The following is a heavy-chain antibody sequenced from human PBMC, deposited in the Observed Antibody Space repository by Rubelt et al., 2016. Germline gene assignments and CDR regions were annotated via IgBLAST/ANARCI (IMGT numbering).Heavy chain of an antibody. CDR3: ARGRRGSSSWLGRDYYGMDV. Sequence: QVQLQQWGAGLLKPSETLSPTCAVYGGSFSGYYWSWIRQPPGKGLEWIGEINHSGSTNYNPSLKSRVTISVATSKNQFSLKLSSVTAADTAVYYCARGRRGSSSWLGRDYYGMDVWGQGTTVTVSS. D-gene: IGHD6-13*01. CDR2: INHSGST. J-gene: IGHJ6*02. V-gene: IGHV4-34*01. CDR1: GGSFSGYY.